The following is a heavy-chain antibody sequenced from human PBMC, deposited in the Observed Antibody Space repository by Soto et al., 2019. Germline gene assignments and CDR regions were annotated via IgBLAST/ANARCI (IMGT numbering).Heavy chain of an antibody. D-gene: IGHD3-3*01. CDR2: VWYDGSNK. CDR3: VREIRNDFWSGYRKYYFDY. J-gene: IGHJ4*02. V-gene: IGHV3-33*01. Sequence: QEQLVESGGGVVQPGESLRLSCAASGFTFSRHAMHWVRQAPGKGLEGVAVVWYDGSNKYYAESVKGRFTISRDNSKNTLYIQMNNLRAEDMTVYYCVREIRNDFWSGYRKYYFDYWGQGTLVTVSS. CDR1: GFTFSRHA.